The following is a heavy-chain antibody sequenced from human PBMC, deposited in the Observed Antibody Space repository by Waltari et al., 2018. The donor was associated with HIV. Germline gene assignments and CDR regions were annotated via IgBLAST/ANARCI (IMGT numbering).Heavy chain of an antibody. D-gene: IGHD3-10*01. CDR1: GGSISSYY. CDR3: ARDLYYYGSGSRSASAFDI. CDR2: IYTSGST. Sequence: QVQLQESGPGLVKPSETLSLTCTVSGGSISSYYWSWLRQPAGKGLEWIGRIYTSGSTNYNPSLKSRVTMSVDTSKNQFSLKLSSVTAADTAVYYCARDLYYYGSGSRSASAFDIWGQGTMVTVSS. V-gene: IGHV4-4*07. J-gene: IGHJ3*02.